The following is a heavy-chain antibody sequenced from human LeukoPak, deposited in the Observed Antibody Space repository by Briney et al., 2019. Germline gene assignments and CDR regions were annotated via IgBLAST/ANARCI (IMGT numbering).Heavy chain of an antibody. CDR1: GGSFSGYY. J-gene: IGHJ4*02. CDR3: ARGGNIGYYYYAPLDY. Sequence: PSETLSLTCAVYGGSFSGYYWSWIRQPPGKGLEWIGEINHSGSTNYNPSLKSRVTISVDTSKNQFSLKLSSVTAADTAVYYCARGGNIGYYYYAPLDYWGQGILVTVSS. D-gene: IGHD3-22*01. V-gene: IGHV4-34*01. CDR2: INHSGST.